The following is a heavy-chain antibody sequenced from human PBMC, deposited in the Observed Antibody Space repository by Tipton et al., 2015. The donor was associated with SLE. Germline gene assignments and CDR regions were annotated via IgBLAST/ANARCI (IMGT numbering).Heavy chain of an antibody. Sequence: TLSLTCTVSGDSISSSSYFWAWIRQPPGKGLEWIGTMLYSGVTSYNPSLKSRVTISVDTSKNQFSLKLSSVTAADTAVYYCARLVGAYDILTGYYQRYFDYWGQGTLVTVSS. D-gene: IGHD3-9*01. CDR2: MLYSGVT. CDR1: GDSISSSSYF. V-gene: IGHV4-39*01. J-gene: IGHJ4*02. CDR3: ARLVGAYDILTGYYQRYFDY.